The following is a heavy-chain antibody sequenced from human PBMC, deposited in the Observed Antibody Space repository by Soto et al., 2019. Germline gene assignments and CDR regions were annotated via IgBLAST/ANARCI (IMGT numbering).Heavy chain of an antibody. CDR1: GGSISSGGYS. CDR3: ARDGITMVRGVKNYYYGMDV. Sequence: PSETLSLTCTVSGGSISSGGYSWSWIRQHPGKGLEWIGYIYYSGSTYYNPSLKSRVTISVDTSKNQFSLKLSSVTAADTAVYYCARDGITMVRGVKNYYYGMDVWGQGTTVTVSS. J-gene: IGHJ6*02. D-gene: IGHD3-10*01. V-gene: IGHV4-31*03. CDR2: IYYSGST.